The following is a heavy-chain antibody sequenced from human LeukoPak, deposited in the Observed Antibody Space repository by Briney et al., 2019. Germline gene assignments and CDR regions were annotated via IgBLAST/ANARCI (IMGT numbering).Heavy chain of an antibody. D-gene: IGHD6-19*01. CDR2: ISAYNGNT. V-gene: IGHV1-18*04. CDR3: ARDGQGLAGGPNPVPKFDY. CDR1: GYTFTSYG. Sequence: ASVTVSCKASGYTFTSYGISWVRQAPGQGLEWMGWISAYNGNTNYAQKLQGRVTMTTDTSTSTAYMELRGLRSDDTAVYYCARDGQGLAGGPNPVPKFDYWGQGTLVTVSS. J-gene: IGHJ4*02.